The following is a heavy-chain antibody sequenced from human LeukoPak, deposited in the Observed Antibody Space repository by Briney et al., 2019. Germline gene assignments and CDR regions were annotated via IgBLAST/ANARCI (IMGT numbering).Heavy chain of an antibody. CDR3: AKEGWESRGGDDY. D-gene: IGHD1-26*01. CDR1: GFTFSSYA. Sequence: GGSLRLSCAASGFTFSSYAMSWVRQAPGKGLEWVSDISGSGGSTYCADSVKGRLTISRDNSKNTLYLQMNSLRAEDTAVYYCAKEGWESRGGDDYWGQGTLVTVSS. V-gene: IGHV3-23*01. J-gene: IGHJ4*02. CDR2: ISGSGGST.